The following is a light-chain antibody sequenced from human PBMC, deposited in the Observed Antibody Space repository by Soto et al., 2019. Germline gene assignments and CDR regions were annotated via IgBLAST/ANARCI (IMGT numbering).Light chain of an antibody. CDR2: DVN. Sequence: QSVLTQPASVSGSPGQSITISCTGTSSDVGDHNYVAWYQQHPGKAPKLIIHDVNNRPSGISNRFSGFKSGNTASLTISWLQAEDEADYFCSSPTSSSTYVFGTGTKVTVL. V-gene: IGLV2-14*03. CDR1: SSDVGDHNY. CDR3: SSPTSSSTYV. J-gene: IGLJ1*01.